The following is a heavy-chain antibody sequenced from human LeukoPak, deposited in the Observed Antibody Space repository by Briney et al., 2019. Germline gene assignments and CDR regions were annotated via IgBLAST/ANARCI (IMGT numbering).Heavy chain of an antibody. V-gene: IGHV3-23*01. CDR2: ISGSGGST. D-gene: IGHD6-19*01. CDR1: GGSISSSDSY. J-gene: IGHJ4*02. CDR3: AKLSYSSDDY. Sequence: LSSETLSLTCTVSGGSISSSDSYWAWVRQAPGKGLEWVSGISGSGGSTYYADSVKGRFTISKDNSKNTLYLQMNSLRAEDTAVYYCAKLSYSSDDYWGQGTLVTVSS.